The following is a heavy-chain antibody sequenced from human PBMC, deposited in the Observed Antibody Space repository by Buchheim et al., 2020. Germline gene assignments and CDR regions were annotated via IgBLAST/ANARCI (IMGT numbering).Heavy chain of an antibody. D-gene: IGHD6-25*01. CDR1: GFTFSNYD. CDR3: ARDKRQYFDY. Sequence: QVQLVESGGGVVQPGRSLRLSCAASGFTFSNYDMHWVRQAPGKGLEWVALIWYDGSNKYYTDSVKGRFTLSRDNSKNTVYLQMNSVRAEDTGVYYCARDKRQYFDYWGQRTL. V-gene: IGHV3-33*01. J-gene: IGHJ4*02. CDR2: IWYDGSNK.